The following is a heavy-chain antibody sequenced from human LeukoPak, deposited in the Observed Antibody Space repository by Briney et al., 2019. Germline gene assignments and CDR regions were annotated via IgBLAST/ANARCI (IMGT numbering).Heavy chain of an antibody. CDR3: ARASTTVPNLLDH. CDR1: GFTFSTYW. CDR2: IKGDGSST. Sequence: GGSLRLSCAASGFTFSTYWMHWVRQAPGKGLVWVARIKGDGSSTVYADSVKGRFTISRDNSKNTLYLQTSSLRAEDTAVYYCARASTTVPNLLDHWGRGTLVTVSS. J-gene: IGHJ4*02. V-gene: IGHV3-74*01. D-gene: IGHD4-17*01.